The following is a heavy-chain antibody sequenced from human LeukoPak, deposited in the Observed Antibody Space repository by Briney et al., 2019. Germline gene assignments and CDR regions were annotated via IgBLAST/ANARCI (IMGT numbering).Heavy chain of an antibody. V-gene: IGHV4-34*01. Sequence: SETLSLTCTVSGGSLTNYYWSWIRQPPGKGLEWIGEINHSGSTNYNPSLKSRVTISVDTSKNQFSLKLSSVTAADTAVYYCARGFRGPDYWGQGTLVTVSS. CDR3: ARGFRGPDY. CDR2: INHSGST. CDR1: GGSLTNYY. D-gene: IGHD3-10*01. J-gene: IGHJ4*02.